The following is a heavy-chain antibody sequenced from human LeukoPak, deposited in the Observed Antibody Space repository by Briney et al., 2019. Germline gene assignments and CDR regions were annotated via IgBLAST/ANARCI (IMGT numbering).Heavy chain of an antibody. J-gene: IGHJ5*02. D-gene: IGHD2-21*02. V-gene: IGHV3-66*01. CDR3: ARGVTPDWFDP. CDR2: IYSGGTT. CDR1: GFTVSSNY. Sequence: PGGSLRLSCAASGFTVSSNYMSWVRQAPGKGLEWVSVIYSGGTTYYADSVKGRFTISRDNSKNTLYLQMNRLRAEDTAVYYRARGVTPDWFDPWGQGTLVTVSS.